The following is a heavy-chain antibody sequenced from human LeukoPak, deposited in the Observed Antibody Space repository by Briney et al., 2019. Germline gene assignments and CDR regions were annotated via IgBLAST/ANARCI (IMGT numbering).Heavy chain of an antibody. J-gene: IGHJ4*02. CDR1: GYTFTSYD. V-gene: IGHV1-8*01. D-gene: IGHD3-22*01. CDR2: MNPNSGNT. Sequence: ASVKVSCKAPGYTFTSYDINWVRQATGQGLEWMGWMNPNSGNTGYAQKFQGRVTMARNTSISTAYMELSSLRSEDTAVYYCARAGYYDSSGYYLFDYWGQGTLVTVSS. CDR3: ARAGYYDSSGYYLFDY.